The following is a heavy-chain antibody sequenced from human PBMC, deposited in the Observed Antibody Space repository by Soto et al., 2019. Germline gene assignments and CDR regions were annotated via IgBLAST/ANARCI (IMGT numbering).Heavy chain of an antibody. J-gene: IGHJ4*02. D-gene: IGHD3-10*01. CDR1: GFTFSSYS. Sequence: GESLKISCAASGFTFSSYSMNWVRQAPGKGLEWVSSISSSSSYIYYADSVKGRFTISRDNAKNSLYLQMNSLRAEDTAVYYCARDHGDGSGSYETGYWGQGTLVTVSS. CDR2: ISSSSSYI. CDR3: ARDHGDGSGSYETGY. V-gene: IGHV3-21*01.